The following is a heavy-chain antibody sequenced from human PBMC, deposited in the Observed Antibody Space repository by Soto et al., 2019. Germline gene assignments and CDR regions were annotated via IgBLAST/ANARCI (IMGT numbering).Heavy chain of an antibody. V-gene: IGHV3-23*01. D-gene: IGHD7-27*01. CDR3: AKLTDYYYYYGMDV. CDR2: SSGSGGST. Sequence: EVQLLESGGGLVQPGGSLRLSCAASGFTFSSYAMSWVRQAPGKGLEWVSASSGSGGSTYYADSVKGRFTISRDNSKNTLYLQMNSLRAEDTAVYYCAKLTDYYYYYGMDVWGQGTTVTVSS. J-gene: IGHJ6*02. CDR1: GFTFSSYA.